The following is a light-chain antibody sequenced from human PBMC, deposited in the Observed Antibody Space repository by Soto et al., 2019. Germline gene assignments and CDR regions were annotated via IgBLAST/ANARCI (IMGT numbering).Light chain of an antibody. CDR3: QQSDSIPIT. J-gene: IGKJ5*01. Sequence: DIQMTQSPSSLSASVGDRVTIPCRASQTISRNLNWYQQKPGKAPKLLIYAASSLQSGVPSRFGGSGSGTDFTLAISSLQPEDFATYYCQQSDSIPITFGQGTRLEIK. V-gene: IGKV1-39*01. CDR1: QTISRN. CDR2: AAS.